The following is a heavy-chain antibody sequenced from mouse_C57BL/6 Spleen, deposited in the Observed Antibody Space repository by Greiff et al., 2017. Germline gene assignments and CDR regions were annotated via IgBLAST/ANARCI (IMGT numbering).Heavy chain of an antibody. CDR3: ARRLRSYAMDY. V-gene: IGHV5-17*01. J-gene: IGHJ4*01. D-gene: IGHD1-1*01. Sequence: EVHLVESGGGLVKPGGSLKLSYAASGFTFSDYGMHWVRQAPEKGLEWVAYISSGSSTIYYADTVKGRFTISRDKAKNTRFLQMTSLRSEDTAMYYCARRLRSYAMDYWGQGTSVTVSS. CDR2: ISSGSSTI. CDR1: GFTFSDYG.